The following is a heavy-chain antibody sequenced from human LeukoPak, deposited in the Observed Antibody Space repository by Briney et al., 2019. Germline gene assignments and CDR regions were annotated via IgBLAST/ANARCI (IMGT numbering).Heavy chain of an antibody. D-gene: IGHD5-18*01. CDR3: ERDPIQIWTHTAREV. J-gene: IGHJ4*02. CDR2: TRSKAYRGTT. CDR1: GFTFGDHA. V-gene: IGHV3-49*04. Sequence: GGSLRLSCTGSGFTFGDHAMSWVRQAPGKGLEWVGFTRSKAYRGTTEYAASVKGRFSISRDDSASIAYLQMNSLKTEDTAVYFCERDPIQIWTHTAREVGGKGTRAPVS.